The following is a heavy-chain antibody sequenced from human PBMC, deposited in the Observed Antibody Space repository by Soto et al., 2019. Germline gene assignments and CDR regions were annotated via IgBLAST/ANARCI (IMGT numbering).Heavy chain of an antibody. Sequence: ASVKVSCKASGYTFTSYYMHWARQAPGQGLEWMGIINPSGGSTSYAQKFQGRVTMTRDTSTSTVYMELSSLRSEDTAVYYCARVARGVVVAAIFSYYYYMDVWGKGTTVTVSS. D-gene: IGHD2-15*01. J-gene: IGHJ6*03. V-gene: IGHV1-46*03. CDR3: ARVARGVVVAAIFSYYYYMDV. CDR2: INPSGGST. CDR1: GYTFTSYY.